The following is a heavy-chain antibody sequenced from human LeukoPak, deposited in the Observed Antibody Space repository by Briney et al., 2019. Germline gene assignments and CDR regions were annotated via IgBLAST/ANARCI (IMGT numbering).Heavy chain of an antibody. CDR3: ARDQVDTAMVRDPFDY. Sequence: GGSLRLSCAASGFTFSDYYMSWIRQAPGKGLEWVSYISSSGSTIYYADSVKGRFTISRDNAKNSLYLQMNSLRAEDTAVYYCARDQVDTAMVRDPFDYWGRGTLVTVSS. CDR1: GFTFSDYY. J-gene: IGHJ4*02. V-gene: IGHV3-11*01. D-gene: IGHD5-18*01. CDR2: ISSSGSTI.